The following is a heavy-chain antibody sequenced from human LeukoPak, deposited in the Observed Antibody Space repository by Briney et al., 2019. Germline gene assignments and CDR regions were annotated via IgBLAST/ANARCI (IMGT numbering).Heavy chain of an antibody. CDR1: GFTFSNYA. D-gene: IGHD4-17*01. CDR2: ISGGAGTP. CDR3: AKRRTTVITMDYFDY. J-gene: IGHJ4*02. Sequence: GGSLRLSCAASGFTFSNYAMSWVRQAPGKRLEWVSGISGGAGTPYYADSVKGRFTISRDNSKNTLYLQMSSLRAEDTAVYYCAKRRTTVITMDYFDYWGQGTLVTVSS. V-gene: IGHV3-23*01.